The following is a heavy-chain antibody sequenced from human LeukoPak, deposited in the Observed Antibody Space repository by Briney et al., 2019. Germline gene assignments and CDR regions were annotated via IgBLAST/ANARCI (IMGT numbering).Heavy chain of an antibody. J-gene: IGHJ4*02. Sequence: ASVKVSCKASGGTFSSYAISWVRQAPGQGLEWMGRFIPIFGTANYAQKFQGRVTITTDESTSTAYMELSSLRSEDTAVYYCARDLGILTGQEAPWDYWGQGTLVTVSS. CDR2: FIPIFGTA. D-gene: IGHD3-9*01. CDR1: GGTFSSYA. CDR3: ARDLGILTGQEAPWDY. V-gene: IGHV1-69*05.